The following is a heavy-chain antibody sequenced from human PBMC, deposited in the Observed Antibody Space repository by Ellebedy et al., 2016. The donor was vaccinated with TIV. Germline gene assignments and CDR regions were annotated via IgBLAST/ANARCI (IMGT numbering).Heavy chain of an antibody. Sequence: GGSLRLSCAASGFTFSSHAMSWVRQAPGKGLEWVSAISAIGESAQYADSVGGRFTISRDNSKNMLYLQMSSLRADDAAVYYCAKLDSSGYYYGRLDYWGQGTLVTVSS. J-gene: IGHJ4*02. CDR2: ISAIGESA. CDR1: GFTFSSHA. D-gene: IGHD3-22*01. CDR3: AKLDSSGYYYGRLDY. V-gene: IGHV3-23*01.